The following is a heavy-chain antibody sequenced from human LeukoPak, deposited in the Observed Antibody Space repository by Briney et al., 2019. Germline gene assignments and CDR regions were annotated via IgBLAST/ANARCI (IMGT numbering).Heavy chain of an antibody. CDR1: GGTFSSYA. J-gene: IGHJ4*02. D-gene: IGHD2-2*01. V-gene: IGHV1-69*13. Sequence: SVKVSCKASGGTFSSYALSWVRQAPGQVLEWMGGIIPIFGTANYAQKFQGRVTITADESTSTAYMELSSLRSEDTAVYYCAAVVPAVMGYFDYWGQGTLVTVSS. CDR3: AAVVPAVMGYFDY. CDR2: IIPIFGTA.